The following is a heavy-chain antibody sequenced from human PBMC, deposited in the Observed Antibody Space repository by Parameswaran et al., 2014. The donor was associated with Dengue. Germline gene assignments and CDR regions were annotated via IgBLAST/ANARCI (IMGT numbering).Heavy chain of an antibody. CDR2: IKQDGSEK. CDR3: ARALY. Sequence: RWIRQPPGKGLEWAANIKQDGSEKYYVDSVKGRFTISSDNAKNSLYLQMNSLRAEDTAVYYCARALYWGQGTLVTVSS. J-gene: IGHJ4*02. V-gene: IGHV3-7*01.